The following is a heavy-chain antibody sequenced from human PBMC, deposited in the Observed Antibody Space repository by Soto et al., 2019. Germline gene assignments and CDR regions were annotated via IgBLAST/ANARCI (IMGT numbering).Heavy chain of an antibody. D-gene: IGHD2-21*02. CDR3: AGSYCGGDCYPSYYFDY. CDR1: GGTFSSYA. CDR2: IIPIFGTA. V-gene: IGHV1-69*12. Sequence: QVQLVQSGAEVKKPGSSVKVSCKASGGTFSSYAISWVRQAPGQGLEWMGGIIPIFGTANYAQKFQGRVTITADESTSTAYMELSSLRSEDTAVYYCAGSYCGGDCYPSYYFDYWGQGTLVTVSS. J-gene: IGHJ4*02.